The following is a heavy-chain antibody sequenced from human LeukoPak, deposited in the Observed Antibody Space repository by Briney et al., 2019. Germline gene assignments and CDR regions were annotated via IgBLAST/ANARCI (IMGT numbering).Heavy chain of an antibody. V-gene: IGHV3-43*02. CDR1: GFTFDDYA. D-gene: IGHD3-3*01. CDR2: ISGDGGST. J-gene: IGHJ4*02. Sequence: GGSLRLSCAASGFTFDDYAMHWVRQAPGKDLEWVSLISGDGGSTYYADSVKGRFTISRDNSKNSLYLQMNSLRTEDTALYYCAKEPYDFWSGPHLYYFDYWGQGTLVTVSS. CDR3: AKEPYDFWSGPHLYYFDY.